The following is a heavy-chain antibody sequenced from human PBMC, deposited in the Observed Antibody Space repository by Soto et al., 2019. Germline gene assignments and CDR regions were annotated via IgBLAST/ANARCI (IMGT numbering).Heavy chain of an antibody. CDR1: GFPSSTNA. CDR3: ARDLQVTIFGVVKTDY. J-gene: IGHJ4*02. V-gene: IGHV3-21*01. D-gene: IGHD3-3*01. Sequence: EVQLVESGGGRVKLGGSWSLSGAASGFPSSTNAITGARQPQGKGREWSSSIIGSSSYIYYPDSVKGRFTISRDNAKNSLYLQMNSLRAEDTAVYYCARDLQVTIFGVVKTDYWGQGTLVTVSS. CDR2: IIGSSSYI.